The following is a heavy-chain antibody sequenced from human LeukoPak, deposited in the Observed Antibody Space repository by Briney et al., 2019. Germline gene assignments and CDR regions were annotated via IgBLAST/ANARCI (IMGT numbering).Heavy chain of an antibody. V-gene: IGHV3-23*01. Sequence: GGSLRLSCAASGFTFSNYWMSWVRQAPGVGLEWVSAISGGGGSTWYVDSVKGRFTISRDNSKNTLYMQMNSLRAEDTAVYYCAKDSYDSSGSRYDFWGQGTLVTVSS. CDR1: GFTFSNYW. CDR3: AKDSYDSSGSRYDF. CDR2: ISGGGGST. J-gene: IGHJ4*02. D-gene: IGHD3-22*01.